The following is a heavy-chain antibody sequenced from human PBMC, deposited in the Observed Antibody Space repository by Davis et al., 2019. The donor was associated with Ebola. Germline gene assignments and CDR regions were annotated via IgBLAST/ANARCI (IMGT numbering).Heavy chain of an antibody. CDR2: ISYDGSNK. CDR3: AKDSGRWQQLVYFDY. Sequence: GESLKISCAASGFTFSSYAMHWVRQAPGKGLEWVAVISYDGSNKYYADSVKGRFTISRDNSKNTLYLQMNSLRAEDTALYYCAKDSGRWQQLVYFDYWGQGTLVTVSS. J-gene: IGHJ4*02. CDR1: GFTFSSYA. V-gene: IGHV3-30-3*01. D-gene: IGHD6-13*01.